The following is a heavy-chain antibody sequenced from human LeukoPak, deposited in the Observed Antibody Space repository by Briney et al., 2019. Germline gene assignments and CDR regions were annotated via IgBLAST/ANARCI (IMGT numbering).Heavy chain of an antibody. Sequence: PGGSLRLSCAASGFAFSSQGMSWVRQAPGKGLEWVSSISGGDGSTYYADSVKGRFTISKDTSKSTLYLQMNSLRAEDTAMYYCARVGIAAALDGFDIWGQGTRVTVSS. D-gene: IGHD6-13*01. CDR3: ARVGIAAALDGFDI. CDR2: ISGGDGST. V-gene: IGHV3-23*01. J-gene: IGHJ3*02. CDR1: GFAFSSQG.